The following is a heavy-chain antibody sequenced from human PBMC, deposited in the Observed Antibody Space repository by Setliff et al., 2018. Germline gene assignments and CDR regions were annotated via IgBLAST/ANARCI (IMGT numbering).Heavy chain of an antibody. V-gene: IGHV1-18*01. J-gene: IGHJ4*02. CDR3: LRLVRYCTKIACQATSGDEV. Sequence: ASVKVSCKSSGFTFTDYGITWVRQAPGQGLEWMGWINNYNFNTNYAQKLQGRVTMTTDTSTSTAYMELRDLRSDDTAVYYCLRLVRYCTKIACQATSGDEVWGLGTLVTVSS. D-gene: IGHD2-8*01. CDR2: INNYNFNT. CDR1: GFTFTDYG.